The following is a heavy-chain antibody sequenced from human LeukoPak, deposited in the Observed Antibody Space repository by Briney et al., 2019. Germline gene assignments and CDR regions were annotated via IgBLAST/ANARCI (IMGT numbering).Heavy chain of an antibody. J-gene: IGHJ4*02. CDR1: GFTVSSNY. Sequence: GGSLRLSCAASGFTVSSNYMSWVRQAPGKGLEWVSYISSSGSTIYYADSVKGRFTISRDNAKNSLYLQMNSLRAEDTAVYYCARDRDGYNYYFDYWGQGTLVTVSS. D-gene: IGHD5-24*01. CDR2: ISSSGSTI. V-gene: IGHV3-11*01. CDR3: ARDRDGYNYYFDY.